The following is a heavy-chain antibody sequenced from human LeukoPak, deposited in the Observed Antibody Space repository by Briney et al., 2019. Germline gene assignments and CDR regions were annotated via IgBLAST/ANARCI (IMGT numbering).Heavy chain of an antibody. J-gene: IGHJ4*02. CDR2: ISGSGGST. CDR1: GFTFSSYT. V-gene: IGHV3-23*01. CDR3: AKDPSSLAAAGTRDY. D-gene: IGHD6-13*01. Sequence: PGGSLRLSCAASGFTFSSYTMSWVRQAPGKGLEWVSAISGSGGSTYYADSVKGRFTISRDNSKNTLYLQMNSLRAEDTAVYYCAKDPSSLAAAGTRDYWGQGTLVTVSS.